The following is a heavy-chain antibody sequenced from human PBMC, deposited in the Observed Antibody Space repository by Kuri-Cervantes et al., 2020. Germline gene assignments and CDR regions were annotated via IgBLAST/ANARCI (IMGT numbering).Heavy chain of an antibody. V-gene: IGHV3-74*01. J-gene: IGHJ3*02. CDR2: INSDGSST. D-gene: IGHD5-12*01. Sequence: GESLKISCAASGFTFSSYWMHWVRQAPGKGLVWVSRINSDGSSTSYADSVKGRFTISRDNAKNTLYLQMNSLRAEDTAVYYCAKETWSSATDAFDIWGQGTMVTVSS. CDR1: GFTFSSYW. CDR3: AKETWSSATDAFDI.